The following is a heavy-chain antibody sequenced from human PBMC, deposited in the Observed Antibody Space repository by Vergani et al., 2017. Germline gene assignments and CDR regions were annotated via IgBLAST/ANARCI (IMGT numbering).Heavy chain of an antibody. Sequence: EVQLVESGGGLVQPGGSLTLSCAASGFTVSTDYFSWVRQAPGKGLEWVSILYRGAFTSYTDSVKGRFTVSRDISKNSLFLQMNSLRPEDTAVYYCARDSSKRFLEWLRRGMDFDYWGQGTLVTVSS. J-gene: IGHJ4*02. CDR3: ARDSSKRFLEWLRRGMDFDY. V-gene: IGHV3-66*02. CDR2: LYRGAFT. D-gene: IGHD3-3*01. CDR1: GFTVSTDY.